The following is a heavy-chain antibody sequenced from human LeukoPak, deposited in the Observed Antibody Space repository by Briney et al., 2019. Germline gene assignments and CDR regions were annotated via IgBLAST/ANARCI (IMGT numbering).Heavy chain of an antibody. Sequence: ASVKVSCKASGYTFTSYGISWVRQAPGQGLEWMGWINAGNGNTKYSQKFQGRIIITRDTSASTTYMDLSSLRSEDTAVYYCARERGYSGYDSFDYWGHGTLVTASS. D-gene: IGHD5-12*01. CDR2: INAGNGNT. V-gene: IGHV1-3*01. CDR1: GYTFTSYG. CDR3: ARERGYSGYDSFDY. J-gene: IGHJ4*01.